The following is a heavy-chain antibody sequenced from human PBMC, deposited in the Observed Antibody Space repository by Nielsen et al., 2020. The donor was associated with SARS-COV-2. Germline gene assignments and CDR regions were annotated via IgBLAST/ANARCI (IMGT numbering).Heavy chain of an antibody. CDR1: GYSFTTNW. J-gene: IGHJ5*02. CDR3: ARGEVSRAYYSSNRFDP. CDR2: IYPGDSDT. Sequence: KVSCKGSGYSFTTNWIGWVRQMPGKGLEWMGIIYPGDSDTRYSPSFQGQVTISADKSISTAYLQWNSLKASDTAIYYCARGEVSRAYYSSNRFDPWGQGTLVTVSS. D-gene: IGHD3-22*01. V-gene: IGHV5-51*01.